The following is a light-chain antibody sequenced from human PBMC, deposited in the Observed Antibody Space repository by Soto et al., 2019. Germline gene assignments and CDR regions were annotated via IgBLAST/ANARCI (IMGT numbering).Light chain of an antibody. J-gene: IGKJ1*01. Sequence: RVSLSVSVLSAYVGDRVPITCRASQGISSYLAWYQLKQGKAPKILISTASSLQSGVTSRFSGSGSGTEFTITISSMHDEDFATYYCKEFDSYHRTSGQGSK. V-gene: IGKV1-9*01. CDR2: TAS. CDR3: KEFDSYHRT. CDR1: QGISSY.